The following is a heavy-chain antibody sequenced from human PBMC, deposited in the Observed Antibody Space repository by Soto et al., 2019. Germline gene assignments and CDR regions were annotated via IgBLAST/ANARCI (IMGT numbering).Heavy chain of an antibody. J-gene: IGHJ3*01. D-gene: IGHD1-1*01. Sequence: DVQLVESGGGLIQPGESLRLSCGAFGFTISGKKYVAWVRQAPGKGLEWVSALYDIDGSFYADSVKGRFTTSSDSSKTTVYLQMNDLRPDDTAVYYCATWHEREHAYDVGGLGTTVTVSS. V-gene: IGHV3-53*01. CDR1: GFTISGKKY. CDR2: LYDIDGS. CDR3: ATWHEREHAYDV.